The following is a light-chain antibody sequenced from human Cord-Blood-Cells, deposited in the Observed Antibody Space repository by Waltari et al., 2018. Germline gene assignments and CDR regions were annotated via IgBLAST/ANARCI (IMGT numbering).Light chain of an antibody. CDR3: CSYAGSSTWV. V-gene: IGLV2-23*02. CDR2: EVS. Sequence: QSALTQPASVSGSPGPSITISCTGTSSDVGSYNLVSWYQQHPGKAPKPMIYEVSKRPSGVSNRFSGSKSGNTASLTISGLQAEDEADYYCCSYAGSSTWVFGGGTKLTVL. J-gene: IGLJ3*02. CDR1: SSDVGSYNL.